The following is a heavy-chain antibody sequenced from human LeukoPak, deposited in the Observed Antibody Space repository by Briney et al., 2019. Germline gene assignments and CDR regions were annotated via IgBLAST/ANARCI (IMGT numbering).Heavy chain of an antibody. V-gene: IGHV3-30-3*01. J-gene: IGHJ6*02. CDR1: GFTFSSYA. CDR2: ISYDGSNK. Sequence: GGSLRLSCAASGFTFSSYAMHWVRQAPGKGLEWVAAISYDGSNKYYADSVKGRFTISRDNSKNTLYLQMNSLRAEDTAVYYCARVLIVVGRRYGMDVWGQGTTVTVSS. CDR3: ARVLIVVGRRYGMDV. D-gene: IGHD3-22*01.